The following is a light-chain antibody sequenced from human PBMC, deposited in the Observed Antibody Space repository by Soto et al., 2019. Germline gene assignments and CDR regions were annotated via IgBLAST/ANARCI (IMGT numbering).Light chain of an antibody. CDR2: KAS. CDR1: QSISDW. V-gene: IGKV1-5*03. J-gene: IGKJ5*01. CDR3: QQHNDYPIT. Sequence: DIQMTQSPSTPSASVGDRVTITCRASQSISDWLAWYQQKPGKAPYLLIYKASNLESGVPSRFSGSGSGTEFTLTISSLQPDDFATYYCQQHNDYPITFGQGTRLE.